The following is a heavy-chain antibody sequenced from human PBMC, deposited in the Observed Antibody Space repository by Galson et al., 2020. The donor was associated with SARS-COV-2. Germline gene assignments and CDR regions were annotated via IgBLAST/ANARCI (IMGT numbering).Heavy chain of an antibody. CDR1: GYSFTSYW. D-gene: IGHD3-9*01. V-gene: IGHV5-10-1*01. CDR3: ARTVAYYDRNFDY. Sequence: HGESLKISCKGSGYSFTSYWISWVRQMPGKGLEWMGRIDPSDSYTNYSPSFQGHVTISADKSISTAYLQWSSLKASDTAMYYCARTVAYYDRNFDYWGQGTLVTVSS. CDR2: IDPSDSYT. J-gene: IGHJ4*02.